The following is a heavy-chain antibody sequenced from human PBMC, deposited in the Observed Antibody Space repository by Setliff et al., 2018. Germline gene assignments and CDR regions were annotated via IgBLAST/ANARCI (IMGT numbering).Heavy chain of an antibody. V-gene: IGHV1-2*06. CDR3: ARIPCSGGNCNRPPDHYYMDV. D-gene: IGHD2-21*01. J-gene: IGHJ6*03. CDR1: GFRFTSFG. CDR2: IFPHNGAT. Sequence: ASVKVSCKTSGFRFTSFGFSWVRQAPGQGLEWMGRIFPHNGATSVAEKFRGRVTMTRDTTISTGYMALRSLTSDDTAVYYCARIPCSGGNCNRPPDHYYMDVWGQGTTVTVSS.